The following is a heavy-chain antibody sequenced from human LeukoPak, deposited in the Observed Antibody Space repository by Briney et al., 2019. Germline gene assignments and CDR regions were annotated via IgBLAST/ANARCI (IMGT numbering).Heavy chain of an antibody. J-gene: IGHJ2*01. CDR2: IYYSGRT. CDR1: GGSISSYY. Sequence: SLTLSLTCTVSGGSISSYYWTWIRQPPGKALEWIGYIYYSGRTSYNPSLKSRVTMSVDTSKNQFSLKLSSVTAADTAVYYCARDGNPWNLDVWGRGTLVTVSS. V-gene: IGHV4-59*01. CDR3: ARDGNPWNLDV. D-gene: IGHD1-14*01.